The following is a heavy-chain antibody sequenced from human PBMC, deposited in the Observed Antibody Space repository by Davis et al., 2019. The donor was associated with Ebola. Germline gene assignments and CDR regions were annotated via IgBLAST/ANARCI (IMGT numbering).Heavy chain of an antibody. D-gene: IGHD3-3*01. CDR3: AKSFTIFGVVIEPNDY. CDR1: GFIFSNYA. Sequence: GESLKISCAASGFIFSNYAMYWVRQAPGRGLEWVSGISGSGSNTYYADSVKGRFTISRDNSKNTLYLQMNSLRAEDTAVYYCAKSFTIFGVVIEPNDYWGQGTLVTVSA. CDR2: ISGSGSNT. V-gene: IGHV3-23*01. J-gene: IGHJ4*02.